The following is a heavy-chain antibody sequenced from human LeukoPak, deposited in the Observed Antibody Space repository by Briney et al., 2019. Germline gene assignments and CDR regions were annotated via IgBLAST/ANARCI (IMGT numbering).Heavy chain of an antibody. J-gene: IGHJ4*02. CDR2: IGQNGSEK. Sequence: GGSLRLSCAASGFTFSSYWMGWVRQAPGTGLEWVANIGQNGSEKYYVDSLKGRFTISRDNAKNSLHLQMNSLRAEDTAVYYCARDLNDYFDYWGQGTLVTVSS. V-gene: IGHV3-7*01. CDR1: GFTFSSYW. CDR3: ARDLNDYFDY.